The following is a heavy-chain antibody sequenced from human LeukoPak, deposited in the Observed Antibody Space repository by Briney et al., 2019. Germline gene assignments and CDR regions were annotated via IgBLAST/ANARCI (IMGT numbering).Heavy chain of an antibody. CDR2: ISYDGSNK. CDR3: AKDFDFWSGYYTNYFGY. D-gene: IGHD3-3*01. J-gene: IGHJ4*02. Sequence: GGSLRLSCAASGFTFSSYGMHWVRQAPGKGLEWVAVISYDGSNKYYADSVKGRFTISRDNSKNTLYLQMNSLRAEDTAVYYCAKDFDFWSGYYTNYFGYWGQGTLVTVSS. V-gene: IGHV3-30*18. CDR1: GFTFSSYG.